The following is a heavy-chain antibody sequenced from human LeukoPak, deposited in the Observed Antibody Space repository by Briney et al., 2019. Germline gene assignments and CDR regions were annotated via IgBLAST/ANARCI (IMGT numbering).Heavy chain of an antibody. CDR1: GFVFSSNS. CDR2: ISSSSSTI. CDR3: ATSGYSNIDY. V-gene: IGHV3-48*04. J-gene: IGHJ4*02. D-gene: IGHD4-11*01. Sequence: GGSLRLSCAASGFVFSSNSMIWVRQAPGKGLEWVSYISSSSSTIYYADSVEGRFTISRDNAKNSLYLQMNSLRAEGTAVYYCATSGYSNIDYWGQGTLVTVSS.